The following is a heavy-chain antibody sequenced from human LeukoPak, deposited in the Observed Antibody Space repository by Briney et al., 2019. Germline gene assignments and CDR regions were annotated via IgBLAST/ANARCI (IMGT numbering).Heavy chain of an antibody. CDR3: ARDGDGGLRLGELPLGY. J-gene: IGHJ4*02. CDR1: GFTLSSYA. CDR2: IRYDGSNK. D-gene: IGHD3-16*01. V-gene: IGHV3-30*02. Sequence: GGSLRLSFAASGFTLSSYAMHGVGQAPAKGLGGVAFIRYDGSNKYYADSVKGRFTISRDNSKNTLYLQMNSLRAEDTAVYYCARDGDGGLRLGELPLGYWGQGTLVTVSS.